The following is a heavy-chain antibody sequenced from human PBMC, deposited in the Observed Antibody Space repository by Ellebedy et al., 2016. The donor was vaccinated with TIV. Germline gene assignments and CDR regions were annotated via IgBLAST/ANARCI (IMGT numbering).Heavy chain of an antibody. V-gene: IGHV3-48*02. CDR3: ARGRSSGRTAFDV. D-gene: IGHD3-10*01. CDR2: ISSGGSTI. CDR1: GFTSSSYS. Sequence: GGSLRLXXAASGFTSSSYSMNWVRQAPGKGLEWVSYISSGGSTIYYADSVKGRFTISRDNARDSLYLQMISLRDEDTAVYYCARGRSSGRTAFDVWGQGTMVPVSS. J-gene: IGHJ3*01.